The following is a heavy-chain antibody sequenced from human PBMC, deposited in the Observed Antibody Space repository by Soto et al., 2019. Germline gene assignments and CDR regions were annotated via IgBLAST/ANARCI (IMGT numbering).Heavy chain of an antibody. CDR1: GFTVTAYY. Sequence: QMQLLESGGGLVKPGGSLRLSCAASGFTVTAYYMAWIRQAPGRGLEWISYISGDSVYTNHADSVKGRFTISRDNAKNSLYLPMNSLRAEDTAVYFCATGQQVRMADIWGQGTLVTVSS. J-gene: IGHJ3*02. CDR2: ISGDSVYT. V-gene: IGHV3-11*03. CDR3: ATGQQVRMADI. D-gene: IGHD6-13*01.